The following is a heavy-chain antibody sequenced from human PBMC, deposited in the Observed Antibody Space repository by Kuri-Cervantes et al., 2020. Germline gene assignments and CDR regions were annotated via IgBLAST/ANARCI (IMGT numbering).Heavy chain of an antibody. V-gene: IGHV1-18*01. CDR3: ARKTTYGSSWNFDC. CDR1: GYTFTSYD. CDR2: ISAYNGNT. D-gene: IGHD6-13*01. Sequence: ASVKVSCKASGYTFTSYDINWVRQATGQGLEWMGWISAYNGNTNYAQKLQGRVTITRDTSASTAYMELSSQRSEDTAVYYWARKTTYGSSWNFDCWGQGTLVTVSS. J-gene: IGHJ4*02.